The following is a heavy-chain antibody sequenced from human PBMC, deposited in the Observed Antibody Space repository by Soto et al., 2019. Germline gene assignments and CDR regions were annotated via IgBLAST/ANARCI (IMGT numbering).Heavy chain of an antibody. V-gene: IGHV3-30*18. Sequence: QVQLVESGGGVVQPGGSLRLSCAASGFTFSSFALHWVRQAPGKGLEWVAVISSDGRNKYYADSVKGRFTISRDASKNTLYLQMNSLRAEDTAVYYCAKDGCPLVVVVAALSYWGQGTLVTVSS. CDR2: ISSDGRNK. D-gene: IGHD2-15*01. CDR1: GFTFSSFA. CDR3: AKDGCPLVVVVAALSY. J-gene: IGHJ4*02.